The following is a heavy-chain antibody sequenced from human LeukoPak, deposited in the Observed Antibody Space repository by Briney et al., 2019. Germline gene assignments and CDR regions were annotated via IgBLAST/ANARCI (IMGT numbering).Heavy chain of an antibody. D-gene: IGHD2-2*02. Sequence: SQTLSLTCTVSGGSISSGDYYWSWIRRPPGKGLEWIGYIYYSGSTYYNPSLKSRVTISVDTSKNQFSLKLSSVTAADTAVYYCARLPDTRYCSSTSCYTAAVTAFDIWGQGTMVTVSS. CDR2: IYYSGST. V-gene: IGHV4-30-4*08. CDR3: ARLPDTRYCSSTSCYTAAVTAFDI. J-gene: IGHJ3*02. CDR1: GGSISSGDYY.